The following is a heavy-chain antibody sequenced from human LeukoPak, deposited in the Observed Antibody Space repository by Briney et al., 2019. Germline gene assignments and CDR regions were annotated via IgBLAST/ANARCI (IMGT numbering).Heavy chain of an antibody. Sequence: GGSLRLSCAASGFTFSSYAMSWVRQAPGKGLEWVSAISGSGGSTYYADSMKGRFTISGDNSKNTLYLQMNSLRAEDTAVYYCARRMGYCSSTSCYGNGGYFDYWGQGTLVTVSS. V-gene: IGHV3-23*01. CDR2: ISGSGGST. D-gene: IGHD2-2*01. J-gene: IGHJ4*02. CDR1: GFTFSSYA. CDR3: ARRMGYCSSTSCYGNGGYFDY.